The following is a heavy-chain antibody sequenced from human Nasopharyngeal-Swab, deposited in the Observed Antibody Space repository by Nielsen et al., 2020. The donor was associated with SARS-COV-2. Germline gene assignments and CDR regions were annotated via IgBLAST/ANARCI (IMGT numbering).Heavy chain of an antibody. Sequence: VRQATAHGRAWMGIINPSGGSTSYAQKFQGRVTMTRDTSTSTVYMELSSLRSEDTAVYYCARGAYYGSGSYFHYYYGMDVWGQGTTVTVSS. J-gene: IGHJ6*02. CDR2: INPSGGST. D-gene: IGHD3-10*01. V-gene: IGHV1-46*01. CDR3: ARGAYYGSGSYFHYYYGMDV.